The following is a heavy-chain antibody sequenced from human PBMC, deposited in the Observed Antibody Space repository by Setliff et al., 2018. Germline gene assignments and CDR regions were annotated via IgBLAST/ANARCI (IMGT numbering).Heavy chain of an antibody. CDR2: ISSSSSTI. V-gene: IGHV3-48*04. D-gene: IGHD2-15*01. Sequence: PGGSLRLSCAASGFTFSSYSMNWVRQAPGKGLEWVSYISSSSSTIYYADSVKGRFTISRDNAKNSLYLQMNDLRAEDTAVYYCARLLSGSGFDIWGQGTMVTVSS. CDR3: ARLLSGSGFDI. CDR1: GFTFSSYS. J-gene: IGHJ3*02.